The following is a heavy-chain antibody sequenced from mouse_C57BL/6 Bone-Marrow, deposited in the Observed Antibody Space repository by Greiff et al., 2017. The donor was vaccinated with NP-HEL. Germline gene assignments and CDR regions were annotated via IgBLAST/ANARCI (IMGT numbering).Heavy chain of an antibody. Sequence: VQLVESGAELVKPGASVKISCKASGYAFSSYWMNWVKQRPGKGLEWIGQIYPGDGDTNYNGKFKGKATLTADKSSSTAYMQLSSLTSEDSAVYFCARRITTVVAHFDYWGQGTTLTVSS. CDR1: GYAFSSYW. V-gene: IGHV1-80*01. J-gene: IGHJ2*01. CDR3: ARRITTVVAHFDY. D-gene: IGHD1-1*01. CDR2: IYPGDGDT.